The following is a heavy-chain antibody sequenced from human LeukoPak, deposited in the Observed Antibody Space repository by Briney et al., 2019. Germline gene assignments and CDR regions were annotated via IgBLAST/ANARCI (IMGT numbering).Heavy chain of an antibody. CDR1: GFSLSTSGMR. D-gene: IGHD2-15*01. J-gene: IGHJ5*02. CDR2: IDWDDDK. CDR3: ARMPPPPADCSGGSCYQGWFDP. V-gene: IGHV2-70*04. Sequence: SGPTLVNPTQTLTLTCTFSGFSLSTSGMRVSWIRRPPGKALEWLARIDWDDDKFYSTSLKTRLTISKDTSKNQLVLTMTNMDPVDTATYYCARMPPPPADCSGGSCYQGWFDPWGQGTLVTVSS.